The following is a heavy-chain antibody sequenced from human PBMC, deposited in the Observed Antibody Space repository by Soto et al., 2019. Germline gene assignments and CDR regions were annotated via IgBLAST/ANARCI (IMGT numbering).Heavy chain of an antibody. CDR1: GSSISSGYY. V-gene: IGHV4-38-2*01. D-gene: IGHD6-19*01. J-gene: IGHJ6*02. Sequence: YETLSLTCAVSGSSISSGYYWGWIRQPPGKGLEWIGSIYHSGSTYYNPSLKRLVTISVDTSKNQFSLKLSSVTAADTAVYYCESEAVAARQFDMDYYYYGMDVWGQGTTVTVSS. CDR2: IYHSGST. CDR3: ESEAVAARQFDMDYYYYGMDV.